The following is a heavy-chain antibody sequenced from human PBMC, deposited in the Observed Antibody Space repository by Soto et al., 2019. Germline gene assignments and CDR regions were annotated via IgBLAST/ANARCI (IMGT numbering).Heavy chain of an antibody. J-gene: IGHJ6*02. CDR3: VKEGNTIFERSAAMEYYYNAMDV. Sequence: PGGSLRLSCSASGFTFSSHAMHWVRQAPGKGLEYVSTISSNGGKTYYADSVKGRFTISRDNSKNTLYLQMSSLRTEDTAVYYCVKEGNTIFERSAAMEYYYNAMDVWGQGTTVTVSS. D-gene: IGHD3-3*01. CDR1: GFTFSSHA. CDR2: ISSNGGKT. V-gene: IGHV3-64D*06.